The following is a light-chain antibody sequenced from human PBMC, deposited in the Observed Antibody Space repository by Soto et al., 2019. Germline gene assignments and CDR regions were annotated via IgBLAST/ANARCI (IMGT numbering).Light chain of an antibody. J-gene: IGKJ4*01. V-gene: IGKV1-17*03. CDR2: AAS. Sequence: DIQMTQSPSAMSASVGDRVTITCRASQGISNYLAWFQQIPGKVPKRLIYAASNLQSGVPSRFSDSGSGTDFTLTSSSLQPEDFATYYCLQHQSYPLTFGGGTKVEIK. CDR1: QGISNY. CDR3: LQHQSYPLT.